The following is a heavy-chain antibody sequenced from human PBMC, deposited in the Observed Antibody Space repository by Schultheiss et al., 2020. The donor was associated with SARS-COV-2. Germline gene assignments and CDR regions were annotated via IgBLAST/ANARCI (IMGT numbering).Heavy chain of an antibody. CDR3: ARRNRYGDFDY. Sequence: GGSLRLSCAASGFTFSSYAMHWVRQAPGKGLEWVSAISGSGGSTYYADSVKGRFTISRDNAKNTLYLQMNSLRAEDTAVYYCARRNRYGDFDYWGQGTLVTVSS. CDR2: ISGSGGST. CDR1: GFTFSSYA. V-gene: IGHV3-23*01. D-gene: IGHD4-17*01. J-gene: IGHJ4*02.